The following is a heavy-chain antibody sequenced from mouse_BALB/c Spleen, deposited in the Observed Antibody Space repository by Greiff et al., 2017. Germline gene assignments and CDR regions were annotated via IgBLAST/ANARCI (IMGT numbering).Heavy chain of an antibody. V-gene: IGHV5-6*01. CDR3: ARQGNYDYDGAMDY. J-gene: IGHJ4*01. Sequence: EVQVVESGGDLVKPGGSLKLSCAASGFTFSSYGMSWVRQTPDKRLEWVATISSGGSYTYYPDSVKGRFTISRDNAKNTLYLQMSSLKSEDTAMYYCARQGNYDYDGAMDYWGQGTSVTVSS. CDR2: ISSGGSYT. D-gene: IGHD2-4*01. CDR1: GFTFSSYG.